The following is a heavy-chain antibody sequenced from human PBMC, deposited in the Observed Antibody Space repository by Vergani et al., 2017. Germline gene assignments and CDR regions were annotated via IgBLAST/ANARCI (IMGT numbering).Heavy chain of an antibody. CDR3: ARAGGYSYGYAY. J-gene: IGHJ4*02. D-gene: IGHD5-18*01. CDR1: GYSISSGYY. V-gene: IGHV4-38-2*01. CDR2: IYHSGST. Sequence: QVQLQESGPGLVKPSETLSLTCAVSGYSISSGYYWGWIRQPPGKGLEWIGSIYHSGSTYYKPSLKSRVTISVDTSKNQFSLKLSSVTAADTAVYYCARAGGYSYGYAYWGQGTLVTVSS.